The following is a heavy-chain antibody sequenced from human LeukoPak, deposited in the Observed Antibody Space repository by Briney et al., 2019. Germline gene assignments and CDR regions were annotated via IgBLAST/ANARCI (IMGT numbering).Heavy chain of an antibody. V-gene: IGHV4-59*01. CDR2: IYYSGST. CDR1: AGSTRGYY. D-gene: IGHD4-17*01. Sequence: PSETLSLTCIVSAGSTRGYYWSWIRQPPGKGLEWIGYIYYSGSTNYNPSLKSRVTISVDTSKNQFSLKLSSVTAADTAVYYCARDRSATVPGPYFDYWGQGTLVTVSS. J-gene: IGHJ4*02. CDR3: ARDRSATVPGPYFDY.